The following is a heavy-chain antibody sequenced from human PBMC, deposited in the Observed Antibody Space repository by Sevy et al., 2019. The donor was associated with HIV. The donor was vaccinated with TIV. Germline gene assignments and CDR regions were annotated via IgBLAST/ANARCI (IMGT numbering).Heavy chain of an antibody. CDR3: ASRPAYSGMDV. Sequence: SETLSLTCTVSGGSISSSSYYWGWIRQPPGKGLEWLGSIYYSGSTYYNPSLKSRVTISVDTSKNQFSLKLSSVTAADTAVYYCASRPAYSGMDVWGQGTTVTVSS. CDR2: IYYSGST. CDR1: GGSISSSSYY. V-gene: IGHV4-39*01. J-gene: IGHJ6*02. D-gene: IGHD6-6*01.